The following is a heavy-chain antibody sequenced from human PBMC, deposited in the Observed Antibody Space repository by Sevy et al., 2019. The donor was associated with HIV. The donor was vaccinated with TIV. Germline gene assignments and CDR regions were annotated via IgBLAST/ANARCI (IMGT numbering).Heavy chain of an antibody. CDR1: GFTFSTYG. CDR3: AVYYGACGYGDYGSSCMSDY. Sequence: GGSLRLSCAASGFTFSTYGMHWVRQAPGKGLEWVAVMWFDGSNTYYADSVKGRFTMSRDIAKNTLHIQMNSVRADDMAVYYCAVYYGACGYGDYGSSCMSDYWGQGTLVTVSS. D-gene: IGHD4-17*01. J-gene: IGHJ4*02. CDR2: MWFDGSNT. V-gene: IGHV3-33*01.